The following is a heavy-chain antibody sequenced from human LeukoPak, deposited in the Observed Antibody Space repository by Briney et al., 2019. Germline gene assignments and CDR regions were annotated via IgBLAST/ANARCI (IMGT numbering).Heavy chain of an antibody. CDR2: INSDGSEG. D-gene: IGHD6-6*01. CDR1: GFTFSGFW. J-gene: IGHJ3*01. Sequence: GSLRLSCAVSGFTFSGFWMSWSRQAPGKGLEWVASINSDGSEGYYADVVKGRFTISRDNAKNSLYLEINSLRAEDTAVYYCARSSYSSSSSVWGQGTMVTVSS. CDR3: ARSSYSSSSSV. V-gene: IGHV3-7*03.